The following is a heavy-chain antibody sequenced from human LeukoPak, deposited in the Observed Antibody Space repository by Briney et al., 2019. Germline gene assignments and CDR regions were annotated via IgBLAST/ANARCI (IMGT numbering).Heavy chain of an antibody. CDR1: GVSISSSY. J-gene: IGHJ4*02. CDR2: ITNSGST. CDR3: ARHGRYFDY. Sequence: PSETLSLTCTVSGVSISSSYWSWIRQPPGKGPEWIGYITNSGSTSYNPSLKSRVTISVDTSKNKFSLKLTSVTAADTAVYHCARHGRYFDYWGQGALVTVSS. V-gene: IGHV4-59*08.